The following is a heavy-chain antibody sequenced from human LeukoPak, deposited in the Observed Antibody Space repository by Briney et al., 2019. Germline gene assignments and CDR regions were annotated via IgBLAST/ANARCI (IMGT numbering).Heavy chain of an antibody. CDR2: ISSSGSFI. Sequence: PGGSLRLSCAASGFTFSSYSMNWVRQAPGKGLEWVSSISSSGSFISYADSVKGRFTVSRGNAKNSLYLQMNSLRAEDTAVYYCARGLDGYKVDYWGQGTLVTVSS. J-gene: IGHJ4*02. CDR3: ARGLDGYKVDY. D-gene: IGHD5-24*01. V-gene: IGHV3-21*01. CDR1: GFTFSSYS.